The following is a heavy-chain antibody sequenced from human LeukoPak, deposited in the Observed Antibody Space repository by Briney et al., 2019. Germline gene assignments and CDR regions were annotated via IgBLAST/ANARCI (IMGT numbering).Heavy chain of an antibody. V-gene: IGHV4-34*01. CDR3: ARGRITIFGVVIYYYYYMDV. CDR2: INHSGST. Sequence: SETLSLTCAVYGGSFSGYYRSWIRQPPGKGLEWIGEINHSGSTNYNPSLKSRVTISVDTSKNQFSLKLSSVTAADTAVYYCARGRITIFGVVIYYYYYMDVWGKGTTVTVSS. CDR1: GGSFSGYY. J-gene: IGHJ6*03. D-gene: IGHD3-3*01.